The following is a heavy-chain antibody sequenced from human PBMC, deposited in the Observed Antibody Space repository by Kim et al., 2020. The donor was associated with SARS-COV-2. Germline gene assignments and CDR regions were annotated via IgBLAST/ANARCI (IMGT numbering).Heavy chain of an antibody. J-gene: IGHJ6*02. D-gene: IGHD5-12*01. CDR3: ARVSGGYDLEGYYYYGMDV. V-gene: IGHV4-30-2*04. Sequence: SRVTISVDTSKNQFSLKLSSVTAADTAVYYCARVSGGYDLEGYYYYGMDVWGQGTTVTVSS.